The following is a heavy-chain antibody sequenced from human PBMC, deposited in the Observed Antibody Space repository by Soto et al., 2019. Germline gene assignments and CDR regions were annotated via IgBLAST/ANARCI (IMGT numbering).Heavy chain of an antibody. J-gene: IGHJ4*02. CDR3: VRSKGGYSYGTPFDY. D-gene: IGHD5-18*01. CDR1: GFTFDYSA. CDR2: ISWNSGNI. Sequence: LRLSYAASGFTFDYSAMYWVRQVLGKGLEWVSSISWNSGNIGYADSVKGRFTTSGDNAENSLYLQMNSLRPEDTALYYCVRSKGGYSYGTPFDYWGQGTLVTVSS. V-gene: IGHV3-9*01.